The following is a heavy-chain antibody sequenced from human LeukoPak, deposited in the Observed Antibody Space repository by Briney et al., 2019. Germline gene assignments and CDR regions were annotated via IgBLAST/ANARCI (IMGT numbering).Heavy chain of an antibody. CDR1: GFTFSSYA. CDR2: ISGSGGST. CDR3: ATRGSSGWYYFDY. D-gene: IGHD6-19*01. Sequence: PGGSLRLSCAASGFTFSSYAMSWVRQAPGKGLEWVSAISGSGGSTYYADSVKGRFTISRDNSKNTLYLQMNSLRAEDTAVYYCATRGSSGWYYFDYWGQGTLVTVSS. V-gene: IGHV3-23*01. J-gene: IGHJ4*02.